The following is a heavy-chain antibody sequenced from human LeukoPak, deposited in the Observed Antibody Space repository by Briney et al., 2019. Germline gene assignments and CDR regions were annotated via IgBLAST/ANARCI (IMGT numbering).Heavy chain of an antibody. J-gene: IGHJ3*02. CDR1: GGSISSYY. CDR2: IYTSGST. CDR3: ASLTSSIAAWGDAFDI. Sequence: SETLSLNCTVSGGSISSYYWSWIRQPAGKGLEWIGRIYTSGSTNYNPSLKSRVTMSVDTSKNQFSLKLSSVTAADTAVYYCASLTSSIAAWGDAFDIWGQGTMVTVSS. V-gene: IGHV4-4*07. D-gene: IGHD6-6*01.